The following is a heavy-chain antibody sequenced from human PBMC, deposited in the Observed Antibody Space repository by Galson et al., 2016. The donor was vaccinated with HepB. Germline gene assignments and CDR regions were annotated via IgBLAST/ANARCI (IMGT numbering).Heavy chain of an antibody. Sequence: QSGAEVKKPGESLKISCKGSGYSFTSYWIGWVRQMPGKGLEWMGIIYPGDSDTKYSPSFQGQVTFSADKSTNTAYLQWSSLKASDTAIYYCARRASYGFWYSFPDYWGQGTLVTGSS. CDR2: IYPGDSDT. V-gene: IGHV5-51*01. D-gene: IGHD3-3*01. CDR3: ARRASYGFWYSFPDY. J-gene: IGHJ4*02. CDR1: GYSFTSYW.